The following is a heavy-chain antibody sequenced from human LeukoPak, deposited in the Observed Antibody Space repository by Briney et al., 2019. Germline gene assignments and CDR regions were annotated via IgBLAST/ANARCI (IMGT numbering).Heavy chain of an antibody. V-gene: IGHV3-7*03. CDR3: ARGWWPHCYGMGD. CDR1: GFTFSDYS. D-gene: IGHD2-8*02. CDR2: IQRDGRDN. Sequence: PGGSLRLSCEASGFTFSDYSLHWVRQAPDKGLEWVANIQRDGRDNNYVDSVKGRFTISRDNAKNSLYLQMNSLRAEDTAVYYCARGWWPHCYGMGDWGKGTTVTVSS. J-gene: IGHJ6*04.